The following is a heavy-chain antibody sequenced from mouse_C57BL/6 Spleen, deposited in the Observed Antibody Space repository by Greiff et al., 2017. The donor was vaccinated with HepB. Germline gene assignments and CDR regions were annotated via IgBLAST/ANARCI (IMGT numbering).Heavy chain of an antibody. Sequence: QVQLQQPGAELVKPGASVKMSCKASGYTFTSYWITWVKQRPGQGLEWIGDIYPGSGSTNYNEKLKSKATLTVDTSSSTAYMQLSSLTSEDSAVYYCARGYDYDYDAMDYWGQGTSVTVSS. CDR3: ARGYDYDYDAMDY. CDR2: IYPGSGST. D-gene: IGHD2-4*01. J-gene: IGHJ4*01. V-gene: IGHV1-55*01. CDR1: GYTFTSYW.